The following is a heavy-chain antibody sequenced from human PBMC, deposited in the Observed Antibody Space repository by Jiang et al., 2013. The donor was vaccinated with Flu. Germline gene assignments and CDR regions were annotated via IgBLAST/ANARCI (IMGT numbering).Heavy chain of an antibody. CDR3: QAAAGRWWFDP. Sequence: SLTCTVSGGSISSSSYYWGWIRQPPGKGLEWIGSIYYSGSTYYNPSLKSRVTISVDTSKNQFSLKLSSVTAADTAVYYCQAAAGRWWFDPWGQGTLVTVSS. CDR1: GGSISSSSYY. J-gene: IGHJ5*02. D-gene: IGHD6-13*01. CDR2: IYYSGST. V-gene: IGHV4-39*07.